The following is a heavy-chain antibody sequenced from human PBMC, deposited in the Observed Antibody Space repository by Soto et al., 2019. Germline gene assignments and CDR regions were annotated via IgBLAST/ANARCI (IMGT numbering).Heavy chain of an antibody. J-gene: IGHJ5*02. D-gene: IGHD1-26*01. CDR2: IYYSEST. Sequence: SETLSLTCTVSGASISSYYWRWIRQPPGKGLEWIGYIYYSESTNYNPSLKSRVTISVDTSKNQFSLKLSSVTAADTAVYYCGRDLRSGSYPNWFDPWGQGTLVTVS. CDR1: GASISSYY. V-gene: IGHV4-59*01. CDR3: GRDLRSGSYPNWFDP.